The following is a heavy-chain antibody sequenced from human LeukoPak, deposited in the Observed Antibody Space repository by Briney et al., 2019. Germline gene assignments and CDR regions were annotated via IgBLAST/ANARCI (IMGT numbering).Heavy chain of an antibody. V-gene: IGHV1-69*05. CDR2: IIPIFDST. CDR3: ARGNYDFWAILDS. D-gene: IGHD3-3*01. J-gene: IGHJ4*02. Sequence: ASVKVSCKTSGDTFSSHAINWVRQAPGQGLEWMGRIIPIFDSTNYAQSFQGRVTFTTDDSTNTAYMELSGLRYEDTAVYYCARGNYDFWAILDSWGQGTPVTVSS. CDR1: GDTFSSHA.